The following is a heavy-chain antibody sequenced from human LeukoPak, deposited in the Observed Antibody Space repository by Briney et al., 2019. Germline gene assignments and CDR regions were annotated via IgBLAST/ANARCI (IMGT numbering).Heavy chain of an antibody. D-gene: IGHD3-9*01. Sequence: PGGSLRLSCVASGFTVSSNYMNWVRQAPGKGLEWVSVIYSGGTTHYADSVKGRFTISRDNSKNTLYLQMNSLRAEDTAVYYCARHSYGGAILTGPMGYWGQGTLVTVSS. V-gene: IGHV3-53*01. CDR2: IYSGGTT. J-gene: IGHJ4*02. CDR3: ARHSYGGAILTGPMGY. CDR1: GFTVSSNY.